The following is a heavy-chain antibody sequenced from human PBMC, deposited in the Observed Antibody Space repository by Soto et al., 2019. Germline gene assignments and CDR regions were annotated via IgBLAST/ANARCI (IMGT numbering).Heavy chain of an antibody. J-gene: IGHJ4*02. CDR2: ISSSSSYI. CDR3: ERESEDLTSNFDY. V-gene: IGHV3-21*06. Sequence: GGSLRLSCADSGFTFSSYSMNWVRQAPGKGLEWVSSISSSSSYIYYADSVKGRFTISRDNAKNSLYLEMNSLRAENTAVYYCERESEDLTSNFDYWGQGTLVTVSS. CDR1: GFTFSSYS.